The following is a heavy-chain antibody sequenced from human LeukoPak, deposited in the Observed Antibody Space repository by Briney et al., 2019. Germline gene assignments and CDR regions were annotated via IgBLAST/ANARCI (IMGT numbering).Heavy chain of an antibody. CDR3: AADRWQQLVSWHAFDI. CDR2: FDPEDGET. J-gene: IGHJ3*02. D-gene: IGHD6-13*01. Sequence: GASVKVSCKVSGYTLTELSMHWVRQAPGKGLEWMGGFDPEDGETIYAQKFQGRVTMTEDTSTDTAYMELSSLRSEDTAVYYCAADRWQQLVSWHAFDIWGQGTMVTVSS. V-gene: IGHV1-24*01. CDR1: GYTLTELS.